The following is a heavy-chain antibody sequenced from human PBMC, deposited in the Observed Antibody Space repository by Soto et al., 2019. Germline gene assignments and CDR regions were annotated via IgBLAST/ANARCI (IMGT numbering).Heavy chain of an antibody. CDR2: IIPIFGTA. CDR1: GGTFSSYA. V-gene: IGHV1-69*13. Sequence: SVKVSCKASGGTFSSYAISWVRQAPGQGLEWMGGIIPIFGTANYAQKFQGRVTITADESTSTAYMELSSLRSEDTAVYYCARQGGAYSSSVRYYYYGMDVWGQGTTVTVSS. J-gene: IGHJ6*02. CDR3: ARQGGAYSSSVRYYYYGMDV. D-gene: IGHD6-6*01.